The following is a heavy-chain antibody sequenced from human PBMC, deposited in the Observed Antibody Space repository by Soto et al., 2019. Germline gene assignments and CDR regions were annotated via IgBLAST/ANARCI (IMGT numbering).Heavy chain of an antibody. D-gene: IGHD3-22*01. J-gene: IGHJ3*01. Sequence: QVQLHQSGPGLVKPSQTLSLTCAIAGDSVSANSVGWHWIRQSPSRGLEWLGRTYYRSRWYNDYALSLKSRITIDPDASKNQFSLHLTSVTPDDTAVYYCVRGAPMIVVANRLDYDGFDVWGQGTMVTVSS. CDR1: GDSVSANSVG. CDR2: TYYRSRWYN. V-gene: IGHV6-1*01. CDR3: VRGAPMIVVANRLDYDGFDV.